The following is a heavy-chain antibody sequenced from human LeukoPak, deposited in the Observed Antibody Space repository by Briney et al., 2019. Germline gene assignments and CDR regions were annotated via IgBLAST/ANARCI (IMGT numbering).Heavy chain of an antibody. V-gene: IGHV3-23*01. Sequence: PGGSLRLSCAASGFTFSSYAMSWVRQAPGKGLEWVSAVGGSGGSTSYADSVKGRFTISRDNSKNTLYLQMNSLRAEDTAVYYCAKDFGSHCSSTSCPNWFDPWGQGTLVTVSS. CDR3: AKDFGSHCSSTSCPNWFDP. J-gene: IGHJ5*02. D-gene: IGHD2-2*01. CDR1: GFTFSSYA. CDR2: VGGSGGST.